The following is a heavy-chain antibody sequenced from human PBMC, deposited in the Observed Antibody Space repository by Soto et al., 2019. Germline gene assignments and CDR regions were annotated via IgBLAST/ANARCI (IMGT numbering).Heavy chain of an antibody. V-gene: IGHV4-39*01. CDR1: GGSISSGDYY. Sequence: SETLSLTCSVSGGSISSGDYYWAWIRQPPGKGLEWIGSMFYSGLTYYNPSLKSRVTLSVDTSKNHFSVRLNSVTAADTAVYYCAPLTVSLSGPYGIHVWGQGTTVTVSS. CDR3: APLTVSLSGPYGIHV. CDR2: MFYSGLT. J-gene: IGHJ6*02. D-gene: IGHD2-15*01.